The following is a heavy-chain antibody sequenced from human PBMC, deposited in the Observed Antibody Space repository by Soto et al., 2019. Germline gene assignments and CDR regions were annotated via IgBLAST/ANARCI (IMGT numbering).Heavy chain of an antibody. V-gene: IGHV3-33*01. Sequence: QVQLVESGGGVVQPGRSLRLSCAASGFTFSSYGMHWVRQAPGKGLEWVAVIWYDGSNKYYADSVKGRFTISRDNSKNTLYLQMNSLRAEDTAVYYCARDQELYGSGSYYRYGMDVWGQGTTVTVSS. J-gene: IGHJ6*02. D-gene: IGHD3-10*01. CDR1: GFTFSSYG. CDR3: ARDQELYGSGSYYRYGMDV. CDR2: IWYDGSNK.